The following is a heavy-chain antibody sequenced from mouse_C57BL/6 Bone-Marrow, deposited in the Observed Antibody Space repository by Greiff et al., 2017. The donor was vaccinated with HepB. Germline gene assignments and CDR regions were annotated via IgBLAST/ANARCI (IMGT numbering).Heavy chain of an antibody. J-gene: IGHJ4*01. CDR3: ARALTYGSSYDAMDY. D-gene: IGHD1-1*01. CDR1: GFTFSSYA. Sequence: EVQGVESGGGLVKPGGSLKLSCAASGFTFSSYAMSWVRQTPEKRLEWVATISDGGSYTYYPDNVKGRFTISRDNAKNNLYLQMSHLKSEDTAMYYCARALTYGSSYDAMDYWGQGTSVTVSS. V-gene: IGHV5-4*01. CDR2: ISDGGSYT.